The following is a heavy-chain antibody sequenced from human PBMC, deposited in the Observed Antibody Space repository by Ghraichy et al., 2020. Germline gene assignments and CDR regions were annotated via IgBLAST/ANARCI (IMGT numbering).Heavy chain of an antibody. CDR3: ARLTEVVLFDY. CDR1: GGSISISSYY. D-gene: IGHD2-15*01. Sequence: GSLRLSCTVSGGSISISSYYWGWLRQPPGKGLEWIGSIYYSGSTYYNPSLKIRVTISVDTSKNQFSLKLSSVTAADTAVYYCARLTEVVLFDYWGQGTLVTVSS. CDR2: IYYSGST. J-gene: IGHJ4*02. V-gene: IGHV4-39*01.